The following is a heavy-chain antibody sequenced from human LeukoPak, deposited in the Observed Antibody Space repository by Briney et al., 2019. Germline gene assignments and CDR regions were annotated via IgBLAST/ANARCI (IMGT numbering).Heavy chain of an antibody. CDR1: GYTFTSYY. CDR2: INPSGGNT. Sequence: ASVKVSCKASGYTFTSYYMHWVRQAPGQGLEWMGIINPSGGNTNYAQNLQGRVTMTTDTSTSTAYMELRSLRSDDTAVYYCARVEQWLFYYYYYMDVWGKGTTVTVSS. D-gene: IGHD6-19*01. J-gene: IGHJ6*03. V-gene: IGHV1-46*01. CDR3: ARVEQWLFYYYYYMDV.